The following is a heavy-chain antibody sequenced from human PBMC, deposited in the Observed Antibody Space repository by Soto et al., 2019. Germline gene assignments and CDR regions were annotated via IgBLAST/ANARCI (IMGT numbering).Heavy chain of an antibody. D-gene: IGHD3-9*01. Sequence: SETLSLTCTVSSDSIGGLYWTWIRQPAGKGLEWIGRIYSSGETNYNPSLTGRVIMSLDTSKNQFSLNLTSVTAADTAVYYCARASQCKSYFDCFAWLDYWGQGTLVTVSS. CDR2: IYSSGET. J-gene: IGHJ4*02. CDR3: ARASQCKSYFDCFAWLDY. V-gene: IGHV4-4*07. CDR1: SDSIGGLY.